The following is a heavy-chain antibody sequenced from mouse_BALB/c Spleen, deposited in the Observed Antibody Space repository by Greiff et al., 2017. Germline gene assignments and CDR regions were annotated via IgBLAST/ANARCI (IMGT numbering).Heavy chain of an antibody. V-gene: IGHV5-6-3*01. CDR1: GFTFSSYG. CDR3: AREGKYGNEGVAY. J-gene: IGHJ3*01. CDR2: INSNGGST. Sequence: EVQVVESGGGLVQPGGSLKLSCAASGFTFSSYGMSWVRQTPDKRLELVATINSNGGSTYYPDSVKGRFTISRDNAKNTLYLQMSSLKSEDTAMYYCAREGKYGNEGVAYWGQGTLVTVSA. D-gene: IGHD2-10*02.